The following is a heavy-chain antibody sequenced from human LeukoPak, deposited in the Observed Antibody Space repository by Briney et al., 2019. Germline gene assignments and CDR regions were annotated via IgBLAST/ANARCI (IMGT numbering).Heavy chain of an antibody. D-gene: IGHD6-19*01. CDR2: IYGGGST. V-gene: IGHV3-66*01. CDR1: GFTVSNNF. Sequence: GGSLRLSCAASGFTVSNNFMSWVRQAPGKGLEWVSVIYGGGSTNYADSVKGRFTISRDISKNTLYLQMHNLRAEDTAVYYCAREDTSGWSLFDYWGQGTLVTVSS. CDR3: AREDTSGWSLFDY. J-gene: IGHJ4*02.